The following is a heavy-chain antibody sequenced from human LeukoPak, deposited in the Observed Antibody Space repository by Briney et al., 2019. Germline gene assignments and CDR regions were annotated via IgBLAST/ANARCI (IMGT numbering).Heavy chain of an antibody. CDR1: VGTFSSYA. J-gene: IGHJ5*02. CDR2: IIPIFGTA. V-gene: IGHV1-69*05. Sequence: SVKVSFKASVGTFSSYAISLVRQAPGQGLEWKGRIIPIFGTANYAQKFQGRVTITTDESTSTAYMELSSLRSEDTAVYYCARGDDWFDPWGQGTLVTVSS. CDR3: ARGDDWFDP.